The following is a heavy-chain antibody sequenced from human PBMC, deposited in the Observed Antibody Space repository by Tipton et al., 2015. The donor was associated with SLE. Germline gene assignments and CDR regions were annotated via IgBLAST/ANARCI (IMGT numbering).Heavy chain of an antibody. V-gene: IGHV4-30-4*08. CDR3: ARGPEELGIPPLFDY. CDR2: VYYSGST. J-gene: IGHJ4*02. D-gene: IGHD7-27*01. Sequence: SWVRQPPGKGLEWIGYVYYSGSTYYNPSLKSRVTISVDTSKNQFSLKLSSVTAADTAVYYCARGPEELGIPPLFDYWGQGTLVTVSS.